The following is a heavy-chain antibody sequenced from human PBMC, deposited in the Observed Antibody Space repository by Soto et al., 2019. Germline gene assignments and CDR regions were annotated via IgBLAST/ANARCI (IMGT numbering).Heavy chain of an antibody. CDR2: FDPEDGET. CDR3: ATSSSSRLRFDY. J-gene: IGHJ4*02. V-gene: IGHV1-24*01. CDR1: GYTLTELS. Sequence: ASVKVSCKVSGYTLTELSMHWVRQAPGKGLEWMGGFDPEDGETIYAQKFQGRVTMTEDTSTDTAYMELSSLRSEDTAVYYCATSSSSRLRFDYWGQGTLVTVSS. D-gene: IGHD6-13*01.